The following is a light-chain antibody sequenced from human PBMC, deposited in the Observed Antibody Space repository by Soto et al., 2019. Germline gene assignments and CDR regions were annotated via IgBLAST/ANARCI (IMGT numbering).Light chain of an antibody. J-gene: IGLJ3*02. Sequence: QSVLTQPPSLSGTPGQRVTISCSGSNSNIGRYSVNWDQHCPGTAPKILIYSDDERPSGVPDRFSGSKSGTSASLAISGPQSEYEAEYYCAAWDDNLNGPLFGGGTKLTVL. CDR1: NSNIGRYS. CDR2: SDD. CDR3: AAWDDNLNGPL. V-gene: IGLV1-44*01.